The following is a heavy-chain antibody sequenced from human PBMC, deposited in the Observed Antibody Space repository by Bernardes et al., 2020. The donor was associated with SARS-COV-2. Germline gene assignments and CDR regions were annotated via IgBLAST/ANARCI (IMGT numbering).Heavy chain of an antibody. J-gene: IGHJ1*01. Sequence: SLRLSCAGSGFTFSTYWMSWVRQAPGRGLEWVANIKQDGSEKYYVDSVKGRFTISRDNAKNSLFLQMNSLRAEDTAVYYCARRLSIFGVVSDWGQGTLVTVSS. CDR2: IKQDGSEK. CDR3: ARRLSIFGVVSD. CDR1: GFTFSTYW. D-gene: IGHD3-3*01. V-gene: IGHV3-7*03.